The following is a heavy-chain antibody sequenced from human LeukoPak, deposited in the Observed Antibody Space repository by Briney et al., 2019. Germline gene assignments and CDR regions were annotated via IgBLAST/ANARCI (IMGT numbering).Heavy chain of an antibody. CDR2: INSDGGTT. Sequence: GGSLRLSCAASGFTFSSYWMHWVRQAPGKGLVWVPRINSDGGTTTYADSVKGRFSISRDNAKSTLYLQMNSLRIEDTAVYYCALSRYSGTSLDYWGQGSLVTVPS. D-gene: IGHD1-26*01. J-gene: IGHJ4*02. CDR1: GFTFSSYW. CDR3: ALSRYSGTSLDY. V-gene: IGHV3-74*01.